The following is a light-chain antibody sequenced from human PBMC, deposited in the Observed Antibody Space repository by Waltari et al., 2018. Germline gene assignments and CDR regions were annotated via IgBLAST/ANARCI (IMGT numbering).Light chain of an antibody. V-gene: IGKV3-20*01. Sequence: EIMLTQSPGTLSLSPGERATLSRRASQSISKYLAWYQQKPGQAPRLLIYGASSRATGIPDRFSGSGSGTDFSLTISRLEPQDFAVYYCQHYVRLPATFGQGTKVEIK. CDR1: QSISKY. CDR2: GAS. CDR3: QHYVRLPAT. J-gene: IGKJ1*01.